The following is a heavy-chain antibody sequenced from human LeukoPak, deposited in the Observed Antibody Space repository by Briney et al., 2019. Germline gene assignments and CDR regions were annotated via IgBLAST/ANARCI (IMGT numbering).Heavy chain of an antibody. D-gene: IGHD6-19*01. CDR3: AVTVADTPH. Sequence: GGSLRLSCAASGFTFSTYSMNWVRQAPGKGLVWVSRIYSDGSSTSYADSVKGRFTISRDNAKNTLYLQMNSLRADDTAVYYCAVTVADTPHWGQGTLVTVSS. CDR1: GFTFSTYS. CDR2: IYSDGSST. J-gene: IGHJ4*02. V-gene: IGHV3-74*01.